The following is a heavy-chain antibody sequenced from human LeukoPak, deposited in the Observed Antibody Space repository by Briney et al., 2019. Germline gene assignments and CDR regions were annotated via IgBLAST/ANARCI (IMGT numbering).Heavy chain of an antibody. D-gene: IGHD1-14*01. Sequence: GGSLRLSCAVSGLSFSDNYMSWIRQAPGKGLEWVSYISSSGSYTNYADSVKGRFTISRDDAKNSLFLQMNSLRAEDTAVYYCATGRGTPLGFWGQGALVTVSS. CDR1: GLSFSDNY. CDR3: ATGRGTPLGF. J-gene: IGHJ4*02. V-gene: IGHV3-11*06. CDR2: ISSSGSYT.